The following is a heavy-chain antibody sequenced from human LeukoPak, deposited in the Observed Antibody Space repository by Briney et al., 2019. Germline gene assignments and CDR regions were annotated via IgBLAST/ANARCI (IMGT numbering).Heavy chain of an antibody. J-gene: IGHJ2*01. CDR2: IWYDGSNK. Sequence: GGSLRLSCEASGFTFSAYAMTWVRQAPGKGLEWVAGIWYDGSNKYYVDSVKGRFTISRDNSKNTLYLQMNSLRAEDTAVYYCARAVGAAHFDLWGRGTLVAVSS. V-gene: IGHV3-33*07. CDR3: ARAVGAAHFDL. D-gene: IGHD2-15*01. CDR1: GFTFSAYA.